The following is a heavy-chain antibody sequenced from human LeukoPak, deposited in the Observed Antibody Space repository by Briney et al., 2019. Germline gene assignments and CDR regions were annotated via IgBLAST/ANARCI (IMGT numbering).Heavy chain of an antibody. D-gene: IGHD1-20*01. CDR1: GFTLRSYT. V-gene: IGHV3-21*01. CDR3: AREGGRITGTPSDV. CDR2: IGISSNKI. Sequence: GGSLRLSCAASGFTLRSYTMNWVRQAPGKGLEWVSSIGISSNKIYYADSVKGRFIISRDNAKNSLYLQMNSLRAEDTAVYYCAREGGRITGTPSDVWGKGTTVTVSS. J-gene: IGHJ6*04.